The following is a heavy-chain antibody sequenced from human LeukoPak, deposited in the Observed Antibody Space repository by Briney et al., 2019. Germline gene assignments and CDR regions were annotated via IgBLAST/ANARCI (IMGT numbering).Heavy chain of an antibody. CDR1: GFTFSSYG. D-gene: IGHD3-22*01. J-gene: IGHJ6*02. CDR3: ARGGKYSSGLDYYGMDV. Sequence: GGSLRLSCAASGFTFSSYGMHWVRQAPGKGLEWVAVIWYDGSNKYYADSVKGRFTISRDNSKNTLYLQMNSLRAEDTAVYYCARGGKYSSGLDYYGMDVWGQGTTVTVSS. CDR2: IWYDGSNK. V-gene: IGHV3-33*01.